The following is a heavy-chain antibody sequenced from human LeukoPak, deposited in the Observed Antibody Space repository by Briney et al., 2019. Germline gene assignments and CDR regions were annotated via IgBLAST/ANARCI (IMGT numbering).Heavy chain of an antibody. Sequence: GGSLRLSCAASGFTFSSYGMHWVRQAPGKGLEWVAVISYDGSNKYYADSVKGRFTISRDNSKNTLYLQMNSLRAEDTAVYYCAKFPTTVTENNFGYWGQGTLVTVSS. D-gene: IGHD4-17*01. V-gene: IGHV3-30*18. CDR1: GFTFSSYG. CDR2: ISYDGSNK. CDR3: AKFPTTVTENNFGY. J-gene: IGHJ4*02.